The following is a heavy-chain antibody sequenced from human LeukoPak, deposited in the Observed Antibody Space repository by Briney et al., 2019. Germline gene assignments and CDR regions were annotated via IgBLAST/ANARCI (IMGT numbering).Heavy chain of an antibody. J-gene: IGHJ4*02. CDR3: ARGGQSKYDSSGYLNYFDY. D-gene: IGHD3-22*01. V-gene: IGHV3-64*01. Sequence: GGSLSLSCAASGFTFSSYVMYWVRQAPGKGLEYVSSISSNGGSTYYANSVKGRFTISRDNSKNTLYLQMGSLRAEDMAVYYCARGGQSKYDSSGYLNYFDYWGQGTLVTVSS. CDR2: ISSNGGST. CDR1: GFTFSSYV.